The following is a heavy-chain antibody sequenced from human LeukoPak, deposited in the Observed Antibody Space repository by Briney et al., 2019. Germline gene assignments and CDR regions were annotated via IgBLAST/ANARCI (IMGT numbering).Heavy chain of an antibody. J-gene: IGHJ5*02. CDR3: AREGEYSGSYLDP. CDR1: GYTFTGYY. D-gene: IGHD1-26*01. CDR2: INPNSGGT. V-gene: IGHV1-2*06. Sequence: ASVKVSCKASGYTFTGYYMHWVRQAPGQGLEWMGRINPNSGGTNYAQKFQGRVTMTRDTSIGTAYMELSRLRSDDTAVYYCAREGEYSGSYLDPWGQGTLVTVSS.